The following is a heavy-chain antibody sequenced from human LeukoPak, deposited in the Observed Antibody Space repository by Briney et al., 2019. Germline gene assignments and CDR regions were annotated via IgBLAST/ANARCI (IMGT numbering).Heavy chain of an antibody. Sequence: GGSLRLSCAASGFTFSNYAMSWVRQAPGKGLDWVSTISGSGGSTYYADSVKGRFTISRDNSKNTLYLQMTSLRAEDTAVYYCARESITMVRGVIIGGHFDYWGQGTLVTVSS. D-gene: IGHD3-10*01. CDR1: GFTFSNYA. CDR3: ARESITMVRGVIIGGHFDY. CDR2: ISGSGGST. V-gene: IGHV3-23*01. J-gene: IGHJ4*02.